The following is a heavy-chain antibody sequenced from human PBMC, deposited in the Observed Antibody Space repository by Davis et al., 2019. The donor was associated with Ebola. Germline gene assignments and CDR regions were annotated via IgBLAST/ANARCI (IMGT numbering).Heavy chain of an antibody. CDR2: INHSGST. CDR3: ARRHIVVVTAIDY. J-gene: IGHJ4*02. CDR1: GGSFRGYY. Sequence: SQTLSLTCAVYGGSFRGYYWSWIRQPPGKGLEWIGEINHSGSTNYNPSLKSRVTISVDTSKNQFSLKLSSVTAADTAVYYCARRHIVVVTAIDYWGQGTLVAVSS. D-gene: IGHD2-21*02. V-gene: IGHV4-34*01.